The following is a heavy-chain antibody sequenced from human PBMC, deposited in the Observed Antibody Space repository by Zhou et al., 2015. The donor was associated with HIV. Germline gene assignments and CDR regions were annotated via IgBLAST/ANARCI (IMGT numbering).Heavy chain of an antibody. CDR3: ARGYYDFWSGYSSWFDP. Sequence: QKLQGRVTMTTDTSTSTAYMELRSLRSDDTAVYYCARGYYDFWSGYSSWFDPWGQGTLVTVSS. D-gene: IGHD3-3*01. J-gene: IGHJ5*02. V-gene: IGHV1-18*01.